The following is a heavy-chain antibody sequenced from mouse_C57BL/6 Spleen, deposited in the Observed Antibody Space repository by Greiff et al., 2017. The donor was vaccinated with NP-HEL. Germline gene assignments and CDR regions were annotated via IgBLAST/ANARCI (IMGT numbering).Heavy chain of an antibody. D-gene: IGHD1-1*01. CDR2: IYPGDGDT. CDR1: GYAFSSYW. Sequence: QVQLQQSGAELVKPGASVKISCKASGYAFSSYWMNWVKQRPGKGLEWIGQIYPGDGDTNYNGKFKGKATLTADKSSSTAYMQLSSLTSEDSAVYFCARTLYYGSSWFAYWGQVTLVTVSA. V-gene: IGHV1-80*01. CDR3: ARTLYYGSSWFAY. J-gene: IGHJ3*01.